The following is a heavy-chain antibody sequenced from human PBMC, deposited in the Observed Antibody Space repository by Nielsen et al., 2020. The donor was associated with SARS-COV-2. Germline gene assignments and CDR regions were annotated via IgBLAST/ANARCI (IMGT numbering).Heavy chain of an antibody. CDR2: IYTLGPT. Sequence: SLKISCAAFGFNVSNTFMTWVRQAPGKGLEWVSIIYTLGPTFYADSVKGRFTISRLTSKNTLYLQLNSLTSDDTAVYYCARGGGLSRYYFDFWGRGTQVTVSS. V-gene: IGHV3-53*04. CDR1: GFNVSNTF. D-gene: IGHD6-25*01. CDR3: ARGGGLSRYYFDF. J-gene: IGHJ4*02.